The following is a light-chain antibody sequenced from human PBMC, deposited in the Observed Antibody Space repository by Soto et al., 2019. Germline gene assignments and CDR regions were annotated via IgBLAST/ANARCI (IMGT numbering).Light chain of an antibody. Sequence: SYELTQPPSVSVAPGQTARITWGGNNIGSKSVHWYQQKPGQAPVLVVYGDSDRPSGIPERFSGSNSGNTATLTISRVEAGDEADYYCQVWDSSSDHVVFGGGTKLTVL. V-gene: IGLV3-21*02. CDR3: QVWDSSSDHVV. CDR1: NIGSKS. J-gene: IGLJ2*01. CDR2: GDS.